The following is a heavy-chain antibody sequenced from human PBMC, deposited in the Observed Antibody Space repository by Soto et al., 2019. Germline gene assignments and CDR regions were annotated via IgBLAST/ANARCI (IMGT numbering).Heavy chain of an antibody. J-gene: IGHJ5*02. Sequence: QLQLQESGPGLVKPSETLSLTCTVSGGSISSSSYYWGWIRQPPGKGPEWIGGIYYSGSTYYNPSLKSRVTISVDTSKTQSSLKLSSVTAADTAVYCGGRQYRSHITIFGVVILNWFDPWGQGTLVTVSS. CDR3: GRQYRSHITIFGVVILNWFDP. D-gene: IGHD3-3*01. V-gene: IGHV4-39*01. CDR2: IYYSGST. CDR1: GGSISSSSYY.